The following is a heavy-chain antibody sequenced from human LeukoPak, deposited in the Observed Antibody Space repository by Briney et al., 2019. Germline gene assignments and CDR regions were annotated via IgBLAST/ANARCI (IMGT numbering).Heavy chain of an antibody. Sequence: GGSLRLSCAASGFTFSSYAMHWVRQAPGKGLEWVAVISYDGSNKYYADSVKGRFTISRDNSKNTLYLQMNSLRAEDTAVYYCARGGFQSLELAAWGQGTLVTVSS. CDR2: ISYDGSNK. CDR1: GFTFSSYA. D-gene: IGHD1-7*01. V-gene: IGHV3-30-3*01. CDR3: ARGGFQSLELAA. J-gene: IGHJ4*02.